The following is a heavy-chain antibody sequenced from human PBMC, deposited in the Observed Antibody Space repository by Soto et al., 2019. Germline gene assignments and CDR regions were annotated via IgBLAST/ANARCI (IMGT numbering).Heavy chain of an antibody. D-gene: IGHD5-12*01. CDR2: IYYSGST. Sequence: PSETLSLTCTVSGGSISSSSYYWGWIRQPPGKGLEWIGSIYYSGSTYYNPSLKSRVTISVDTSKNQFSLKLSSVTAADTAVYYCAGNIIVATIRPFDYWGQGTLVTVSS. CDR1: GGSISSSSYY. CDR3: AGNIIVATIRPFDY. V-gene: IGHV4-39*01. J-gene: IGHJ4*02.